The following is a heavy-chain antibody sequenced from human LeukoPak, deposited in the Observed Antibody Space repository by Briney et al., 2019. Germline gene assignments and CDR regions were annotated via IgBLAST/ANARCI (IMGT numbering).Heavy chain of an antibody. CDR2: ISAYNGNT. J-gene: IGHJ4*02. CDR1: GYTFTSYG. D-gene: IGHD3-3*01. V-gene: IGHV1-18*01. Sequence: ASVKVSCKASGYTFTSYGISWVRPAPGQGLEWMEWISAYNGNTNYAQKLQGRVTMTTDTSTSTAYMELRGLRSDDTAVYYCARPHQGSGYYAFVYDYWGQGTLVTVSS. CDR3: ARPHQGSGYYAFVYDY.